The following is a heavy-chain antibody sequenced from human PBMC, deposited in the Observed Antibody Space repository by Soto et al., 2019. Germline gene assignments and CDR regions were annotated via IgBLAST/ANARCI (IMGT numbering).Heavy chain of an antibody. Sequence: PGGSLRLSCAASGFTFNNYALSWVRQPPGKGLEWISTISDSGSTYYADSVKGRFIISRDNSRSTVYLQVYSLKPSDTAMYYCATGTSGIVVATHWGQGTLVTVSS. CDR2: ISDSGST. CDR1: GFTFNNYA. D-gene: IGHD2-21*02. V-gene: IGHV3-23*01. J-gene: IGHJ4*02. CDR3: ATGTSGIVVATH.